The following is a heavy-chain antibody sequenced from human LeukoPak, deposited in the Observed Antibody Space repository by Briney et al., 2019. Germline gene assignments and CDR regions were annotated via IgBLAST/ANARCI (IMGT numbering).Heavy chain of an antibody. CDR1: GFIVSNNY. D-gene: IGHD6-13*01. CDR3: ARFPGIANVFYYGMDV. Sequence: PGGSLRLSCAASGFIVSNNYINWVRQAPGKGLEWVSVIYSGGSTYYADSVKGRFTISRDSTKNTLHLQMNSLRVEDTAVYYCARFPGIANVFYYGMDVWGQGTTVTVSS. V-gene: IGHV3-66*01. CDR2: IYSGGST. J-gene: IGHJ6*02.